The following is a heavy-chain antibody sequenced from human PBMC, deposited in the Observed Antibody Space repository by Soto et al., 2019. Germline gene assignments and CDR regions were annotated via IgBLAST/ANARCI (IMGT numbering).Heavy chain of an antibody. CDR2: ISLSGGNA. V-gene: IGHV1-46*01. J-gene: IGHJ4*02. CDR1: GYSFSSYF. CDR3: ARAPYSSSSLRFNY. D-gene: IGHD6-6*01. Sequence: QVQLVQSGAEVKRPGASVKVSCKASGYSFSSYFIHWVRQAPGHGLEWMGIISLSGGNAKYAQKLQGRVAMSRDTSTNTVFMELSSLRSEDTAVYYCARAPYSSSSLRFNYWGQGTLVTVSS.